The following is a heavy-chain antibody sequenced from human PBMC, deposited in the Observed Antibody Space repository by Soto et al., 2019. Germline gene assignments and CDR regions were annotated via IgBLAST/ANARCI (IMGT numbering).Heavy chain of an antibody. Sequence: GGSLRLSCAASGFTFSNSIINWVRQAPGQGLEWVSSISGSSDFLYYADSVKGRFTISRDTATNSLYLQMNSLRAEDTAVYYCATSTWYAFDIWGQGTMVTVSS. CDR2: ISGSSDFL. CDR1: GFTFSNSI. D-gene: IGHD6-13*01. V-gene: IGHV3-21*01. J-gene: IGHJ3*02. CDR3: ATSTWYAFDI.